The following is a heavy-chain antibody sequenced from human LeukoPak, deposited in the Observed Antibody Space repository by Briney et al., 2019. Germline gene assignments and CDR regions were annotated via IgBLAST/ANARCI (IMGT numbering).Heavy chain of an antibody. CDR3: ARGLLRITIFGVVPDPGMDV. J-gene: IGHJ6*02. D-gene: IGHD3-3*01. CDR2: MNPNSGNT. Sequence: ASVKVSCKASGYTFTSYDINWVRQATGQGLEWMGWMNPNSGNTGYAQKFQGRVTITADKSTSTAYMELSSLRSEDTAVYYCARGLLRITIFGVVPDPGMDVWGQGTTVTVSS. CDR1: GYTFTSYD. V-gene: IGHV1-8*01.